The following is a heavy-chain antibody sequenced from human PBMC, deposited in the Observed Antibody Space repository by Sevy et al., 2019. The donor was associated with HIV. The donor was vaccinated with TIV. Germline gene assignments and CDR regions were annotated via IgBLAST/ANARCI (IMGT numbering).Heavy chain of an antibody. Sequence: GGSLRLSCAASGFTFTDNYMSWIRQGPGKGLEFLAYISSSGSTIFYADSVKGRFTISRDNAKNSLYLQMNSLRAEDTAMYYCARESRTRYTDYWGQRTMVTVSS. CDR2: ISSSGSTI. CDR3: ARESRTRYTDY. D-gene: IGHD1-1*01. V-gene: IGHV3-11*01. J-gene: IGHJ4*02. CDR1: GFTFTDNY.